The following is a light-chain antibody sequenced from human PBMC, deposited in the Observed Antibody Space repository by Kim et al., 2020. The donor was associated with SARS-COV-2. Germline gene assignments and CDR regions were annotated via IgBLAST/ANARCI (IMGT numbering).Light chain of an antibody. V-gene: IGLV3-1*01. CDR2: QDS. CDR1: KLGDKY. Sequence: SYELTQPPSVSVSPGQTASITCSGDKLGDKYACWYQQKPGQSPVLVIYQDSKRPSGIPERFSGSNSGNTATLTISGTQAMDEADYYCQAWDNSTGVFGGGTQLTVL. CDR3: QAWDNSTGV. J-gene: IGLJ3*02.